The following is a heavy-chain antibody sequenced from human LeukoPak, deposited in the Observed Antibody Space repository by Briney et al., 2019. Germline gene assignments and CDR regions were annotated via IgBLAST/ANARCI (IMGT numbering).Heavy chain of an antibody. Sequence: SETLSLTCTVSGGXISSYYWGWIRQPPGKGLEWIGYVYHSGSTRYNPSLKSRVTVLGDTSKNQFSLRLTSVTAADTAVYYCARSQYSTGLFDFWGQGTRVTVSS. V-gene: IGHV4-59*01. D-gene: IGHD6-25*01. CDR3: ARSQYSTGLFDF. J-gene: IGHJ4*02. CDR2: VYHSGST. CDR1: GGXISSYY.